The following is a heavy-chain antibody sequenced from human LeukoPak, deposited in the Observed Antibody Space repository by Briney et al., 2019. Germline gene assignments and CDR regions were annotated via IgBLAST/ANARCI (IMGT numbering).Heavy chain of an antibody. CDR2: ITGSSDTI. Sequence: PGGSLRLSCAASGFTFSSYSMNWVRQPSGKRLEWVSYITGSSDTIYYADSVKGRFTISRDNARNSLFLQLNSLRAENTAVYYCTTAKNDYWSEGTLVTVSS. CDR3: TTAKNDY. CDR1: GFTFSSYS. V-gene: IGHV3-48*01. J-gene: IGHJ4*02.